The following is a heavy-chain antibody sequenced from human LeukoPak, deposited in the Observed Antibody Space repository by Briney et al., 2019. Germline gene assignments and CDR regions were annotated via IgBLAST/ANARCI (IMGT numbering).Heavy chain of an antibody. CDR3: ARDSVYSGSSLDY. Sequence: SETLSLTCAVSGDSISSGGYSWSWIRQPPGKGLEWIGHIYYSGSTYYNPSLKSRVTISVDTSKNQFSLKLSSVTAADTAVYYCARDSVYSGSSLDYWGQGALVTVSS. D-gene: IGHD1-26*01. CDR1: GDSISSGGYS. J-gene: IGHJ4*02. CDR2: IYYSGST. V-gene: IGHV4-30-4*07.